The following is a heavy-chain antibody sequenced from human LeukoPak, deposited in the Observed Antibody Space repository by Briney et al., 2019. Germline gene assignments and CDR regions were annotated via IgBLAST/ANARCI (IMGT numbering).Heavy chain of an antibody. CDR3: ARDLTTVTETYYCYYYGMAV. D-gene: IGHD4-17*01. Sequence: PGGALRLSCAASGFSVSTNYMNWVRQAPGKGLEWVSVIYSGGSTYYADSVKGRFTISSDNSKNKLYLQMNSLRAEDTAVYYCARDLTTVTETYYCYYYGMAVWGKGTTVTVSS. CDR2: IYSGGST. J-gene: IGHJ6*04. V-gene: IGHV3-66*02. CDR1: GFSVSTNY.